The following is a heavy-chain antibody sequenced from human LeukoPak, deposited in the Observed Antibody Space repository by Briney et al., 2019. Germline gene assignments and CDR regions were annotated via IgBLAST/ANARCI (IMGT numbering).Heavy chain of an antibody. CDR3: ARLNSGYEDYYFDD. Sequence: PSETLSLTCTVSGGSISSSSYFWGWIRRPPGKGLEWIGNIYYTGSTDYSPSFESRAAMSVDTSKNQFSLQLRSVTAADTAVYYCARLNSGYEDYYFDDWGQGTLVTVSS. CDR2: IYYTGST. V-gene: IGHV4-39*01. J-gene: IGHJ4*02. D-gene: IGHD5-12*01. CDR1: GGSISSSSYF.